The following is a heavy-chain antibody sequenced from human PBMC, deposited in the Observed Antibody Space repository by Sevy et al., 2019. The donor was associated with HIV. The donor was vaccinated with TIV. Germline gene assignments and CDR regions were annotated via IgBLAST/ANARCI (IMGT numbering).Heavy chain of an antibody. CDR3: ARALGDYDFWSGFDYYYGMDV. Sequence: GGSLRLSCAASGLTFSSYWMHWVRQAPGKGLVWVSGINSDGSSTSYADSVKGRFTISRDNAKNTLYLQMNSLRAEDTAVYYCARALGDYDFWSGFDYYYGMDVWGQGTTVTVSS. D-gene: IGHD3-3*01. V-gene: IGHV3-74*01. J-gene: IGHJ6*02. CDR2: INSDGSST. CDR1: GLTFSSYW.